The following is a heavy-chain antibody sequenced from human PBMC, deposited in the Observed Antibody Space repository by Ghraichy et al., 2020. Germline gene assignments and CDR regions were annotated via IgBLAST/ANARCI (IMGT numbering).Heavy chain of an antibody. CDR3: ASGSSSWYNY. CDR2: INGDGSST. CDR1: GFTFSSFW. D-gene: IGHD6-13*01. V-gene: IGHV3-74*01. Sequence: GGSLRLSCAASGFTFSSFWMHWVRQAPGKGLVWVSRINGDGSSTTYADSVKGRFTISRDNAKNTLYLQMNSLRAEDTAVYYCASGSSSWYNYWGQGTLVTVSS. J-gene: IGHJ4*02.